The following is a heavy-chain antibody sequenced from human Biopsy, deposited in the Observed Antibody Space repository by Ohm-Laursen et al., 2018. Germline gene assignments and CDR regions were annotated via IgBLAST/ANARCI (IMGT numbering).Heavy chain of an antibody. CDR1: GGSISNNNYY. D-gene: IGHD3-22*01. Sequence: SDTLSLTCTVSGGSISNNNYYWGWIRQPPGKGLEWIGSIFYRGNTHYKPSLKSRVNISVDTSTNQFSLKLNSVTAADTAVYYCARDYDTSGYYYVSWGQGTLVTVSS. CDR3: ARDYDTSGYYYVS. J-gene: IGHJ5*02. V-gene: IGHV4-39*01. CDR2: IFYRGNT.